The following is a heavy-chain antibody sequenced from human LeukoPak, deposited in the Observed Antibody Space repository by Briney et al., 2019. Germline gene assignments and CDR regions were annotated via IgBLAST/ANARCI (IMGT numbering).Heavy chain of an antibody. CDR2: ISSKGGST. Sequence: GGSLRLSCAASRFTFSSYAMHWVRQAPGKGLEYVSGISSKGGSTYYANPVKGRFTISRDNSKNTLYLQMGSLRAEDMAVYYCARGSYCGGDCYLYGMDVWGQGTTVTVSS. CDR1: RFTFSSYA. J-gene: IGHJ6*02. D-gene: IGHD2-21*02. CDR3: ARGSYCGGDCYLYGMDV. V-gene: IGHV3-64*01.